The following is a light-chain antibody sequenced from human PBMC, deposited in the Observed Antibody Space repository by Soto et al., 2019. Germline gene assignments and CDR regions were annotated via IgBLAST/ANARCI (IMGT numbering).Light chain of an antibody. Sequence: SYELTQPPSVSAAPGETARITCGGNNIGRKSVHWYQQKPGQAPVVVIYYDSDRPSGIPERFSGSNSGNTATLTISRVEAGDEADYYCQVWDSSSDYRVFGGGTKVTVL. CDR1: NIGRKS. J-gene: IGLJ2*01. CDR3: QVWDSSSDYRV. CDR2: YDS. V-gene: IGLV3-21*04.